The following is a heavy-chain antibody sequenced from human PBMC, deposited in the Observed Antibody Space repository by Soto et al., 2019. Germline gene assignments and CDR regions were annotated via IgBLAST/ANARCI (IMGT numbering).Heavy chain of an antibody. J-gene: IGHJ6*03. V-gene: IGHV3-23*01. CDR3: AKGAGGYSYCYPEREYYYMDV. CDR1: GFTFSSYA. D-gene: IGHD5-18*01. Sequence: GESLRLSCAASGFTFSSYAMSWVRQAPGKGLEWVSAISGSGGSTYYADSVKGRFTISRDNSKNTMYLQMNSLRAEDTAVYYCAKGAGGYSYCYPEREYYYMDVWGKGTTVTVSS. CDR2: ISGSGGST.